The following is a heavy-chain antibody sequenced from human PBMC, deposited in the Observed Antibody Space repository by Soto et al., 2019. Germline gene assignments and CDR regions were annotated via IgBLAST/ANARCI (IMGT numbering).Heavy chain of an antibody. Sequence: GSLRLSCAASGFTFSSYAMSWVRQAPGKGLEWVSAISGSGGSTYYADSVKGRFTISRDNSKNTLYLQMNSLRAENTAVYYCAKSGAIIVVVVADVGWFDPWGQGTLVTVSS. J-gene: IGHJ5*02. D-gene: IGHD2-15*01. V-gene: IGHV3-23*01. CDR1: GFTFSSYA. CDR3: AKSGAIIVVVVADVGWFDP. CDR2: ISGSGGST.